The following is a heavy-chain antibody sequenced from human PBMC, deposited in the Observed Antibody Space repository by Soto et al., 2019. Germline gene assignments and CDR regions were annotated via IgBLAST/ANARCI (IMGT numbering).Heavy chain of an antibody. CDR2: IYYSGST. D-gene: IGHD6-13*01. Sequence: SETLSLTCSVSGGSINSSSYYWSWIRQPPGKGLEWIGYIYYSGSTNYNPSLKSRVTISVDTSKNQFSLKLSSVTAADTAVYYCARDSSSWGVGGYYYYGMDVWGQGTTVTVSS. CDR3: ARDSSSWGVGGYYYYGMDV. J-gene: IGHJ6*02. CDR1: GGSINSSSYY. V-gene: IGHV4-61*01.